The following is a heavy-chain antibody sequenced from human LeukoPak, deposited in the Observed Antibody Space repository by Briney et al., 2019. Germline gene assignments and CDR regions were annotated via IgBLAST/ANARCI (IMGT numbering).Heavy chain of an antibody. V-gene: IGHV4-38-2*02. CDR2: IYYSGST. Sequence: PSETLSLTCTVSGYSISSGYYWGWIRQPPGKGLEWIGSIYYSGSTYYNPSLKSRVTISVDTSKNQFSLKLSSVTAADTAVYYCASSSGSDYTLTFDYWGQGTLVTVSS. CDR1: GYSISSGYY. J-gene: IGHJ4*02. CDR3: ASSSGSDYTLTFDY. D-gene: IGHD4-11*01.